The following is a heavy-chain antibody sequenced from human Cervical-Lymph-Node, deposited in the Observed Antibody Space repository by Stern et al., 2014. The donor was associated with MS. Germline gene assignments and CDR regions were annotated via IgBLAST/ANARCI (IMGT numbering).Heavy chain of an antibody. D-gene: IGHD5/OR15-5a*01. CDR3: TGVYHMSPFDY. V-gene: IGHV3-30*03. CDR2: ISYAGTNK. Sequence: QVQLVESGGGVVQPGRSLRLSCVASGSSFSNYGMHWVRQAPGKGLEWVAVISYAGTNKYYADSVRCRFTISRDNSKTTLYLQIHTLRAEDTAVYYCTGVYHMSPFDYWGQGTLVTVSS. CDR1: GSSFSNYG. J-gene: IGHJ4*02.